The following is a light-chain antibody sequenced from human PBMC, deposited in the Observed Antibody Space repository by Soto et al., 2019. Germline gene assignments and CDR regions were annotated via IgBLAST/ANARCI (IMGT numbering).Light chain of an antibody. Sequence: EIVLTQSPGTLSLSPGERATLSCRASQSVRSSYLAWYQQKLGQAPRLLIYGVSNRATGIPDRFSGSGSRTDFTLTISRLESEDFAVYYCQQYGTSPRTFGQGTKVEIK. CDR1: QSVRSSY. J-gene: IGKJ1*01. CDR2: GVS. V-gene: IGKV3-20*01. CDR3: QQYGTSPRT.